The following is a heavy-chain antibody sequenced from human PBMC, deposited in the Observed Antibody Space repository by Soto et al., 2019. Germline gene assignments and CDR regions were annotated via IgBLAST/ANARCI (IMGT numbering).Heavy chain of an antibody. Sequence: EVQLLESGGGLVQPGGSLRLSCAASGFTFSSFAMSWVRQAPGKGLEWVSAISGSGGSTLYADSVKGRFTISRDNSKNTLYLQMNSLRDEDTAVYYCAKDATLRGSGNYWTVIIFDYWGQGNLVTVSS. CDR2: ISGSGGST. CDR1: GFTFSSFA. V-gene: IGHV3-23*01. J-gene: IGHJ4*02. D-gene: IGHD3-10*01. CDR3: AKDATLRGSGNYWTVIIFDY.